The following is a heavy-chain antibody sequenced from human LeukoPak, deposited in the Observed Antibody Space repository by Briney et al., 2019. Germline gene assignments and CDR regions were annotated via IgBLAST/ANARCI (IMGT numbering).Heavy chain of an antibody. CDR1: GGTFSSYA. CDR2: IIPIFGTA. D-gene: IGHD1-26*01. V-gene: IGHV1-69*05. J-gene: IGHJ4*02. Sequence: GASVKVSCKASGGTFSSYAISWVRQAPGQGLEWMGGIIPIFGTANYAQKLQGRVTMTTDTSTSTAYMELRSLRSDGTAVYYCARDRVGAAPGGYWGQGTLVTVSS. CDR3: ARDRVGAAPGGY.